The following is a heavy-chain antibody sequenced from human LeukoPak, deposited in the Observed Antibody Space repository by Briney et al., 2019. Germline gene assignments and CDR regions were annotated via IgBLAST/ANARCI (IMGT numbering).Heavy chain of an antibody. CDR1: GFTFSHFA. J-gene: IGHJ4*02. D-gene: IGHD3-10*01. CDR3: VRGSKIRGVIPEGEFDY. CDR2: ISYDGKKN. V-gene: IGHV3-30*03. Sequence: GGSLRLSCAASGFTFSHFAMHWVRQAPGKGLEWVAVISYDGKKNYYADSVKGRFTLTRDDSANTLSLQMNSLRAEDTAVYYCVRGSKIRGVIPEGEFDYWAQGTLVTVSS.